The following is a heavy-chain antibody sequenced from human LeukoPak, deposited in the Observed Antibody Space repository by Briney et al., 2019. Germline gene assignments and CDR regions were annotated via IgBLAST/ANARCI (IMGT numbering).Heavy chain of an antibody. V-gene: IGHV3-9*01. J-gene: IGHJ4*02. D-gene: IGHD6-13*01. Sequence: GGSLRLSCAASGFTFDDYAMHGGRQAPGKGLGRGSGISWNRGSIGYADSVKGRFTISRDNAKNSLYLQMNSLRAEDTALYYCAKGSLAYRSSYIFDYWGQGTLVTVSS. CDR3: AKGSLAYRSSYIFDY. CDR2: ISWNRGSI. CDR1: GFTFDDYA.